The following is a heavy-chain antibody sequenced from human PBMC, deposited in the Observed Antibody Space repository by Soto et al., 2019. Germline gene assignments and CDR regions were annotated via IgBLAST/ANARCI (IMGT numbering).Heavy chain of an antibody. CDR2: IYYSGST. J-gene: IGHJ4*02. Sequence: PSETLSLTCTVSGGSISSGGYYWSWIRQHPGKGLEWIGYIYYSGSTYYNPSLKSRVTISVDTSKNQFSLKLSSVTAADTAVYYCARGEDYGDYLPPCFDYWGQGTLVTVS. V-gene: IGHV4-31*03. D-gene: IGHD4-17*01. CDR3: ARGEDYGDYLPPCFDY. CDR1: GGSISSGGYY.